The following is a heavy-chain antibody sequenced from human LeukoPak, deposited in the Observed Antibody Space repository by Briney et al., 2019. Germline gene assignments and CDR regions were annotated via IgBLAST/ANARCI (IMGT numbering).Heavy chain of an antibody. Sequence: SETLSLTCTVSGGSISSSSYYWGWIRQPPGKGLEWIGSIYYSGSTYYNPSLKSRVTISVDTSKNQFSLKLSSVTAADTAVYYCARGCISRPIHSYGYNYWGQGTLVTVSS. D-gene: IGHD5-18*01. J-gene: IGHJ4*02. CDR2: IYYSGST. CDR3: ARGCISRPIHSYGYNY. CDR1: GGSISSSSYY. V-gene: IGHV4-39*01.